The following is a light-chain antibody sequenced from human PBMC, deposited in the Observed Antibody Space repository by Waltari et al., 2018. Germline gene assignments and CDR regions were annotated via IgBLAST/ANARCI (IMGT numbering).Light chain of an antibody. J-gene: IGKJ5*01. CDR2: GAS. CDR3: QQYGDLPLT. CDR1: TSVSSGS. V-gene: IGKV3-20*01. Sequence: EIVLTPSPCPLSLSTGESATFSRWATTSVSSGSLAWYQQKPGQAPRLLIHGASRRATGVPDRFSGSGSGTDFTLTITRLEAEDIAVYYCQQYGDLPLTFGQGTRLEIK.